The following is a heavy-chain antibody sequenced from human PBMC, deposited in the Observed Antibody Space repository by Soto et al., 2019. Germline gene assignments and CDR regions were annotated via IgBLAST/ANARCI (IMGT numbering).Heavy chain of an antibody. Sequence: EVQLVESGGDLVQPGGSLRLSCAASGFSFSSHWMHWVRQAPGKGLVWVSRINSDGSITSYADSVKGRFTISRDNAKNTLYVEMNSLRVEDTAVYYCARWRAYGSGTQSMDVWGQGTTVIVSS. CDR2: INSDGSIT. J-gene: IGHJ6*02. V-gene: IGHV3-74*01. CDR1: GFSFSSHW. D-gene: IGHD3-10*01. CDR3: ARWRAYGSGTQSMDV.